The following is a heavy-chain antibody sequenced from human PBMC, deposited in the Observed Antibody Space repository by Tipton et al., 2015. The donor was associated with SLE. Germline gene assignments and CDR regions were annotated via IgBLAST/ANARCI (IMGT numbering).Heavy chain of an antibody. V-gene: IGHV3-30-3*01. J-gene: IGHJ3*02. CDR2: ISYDGSNK. Sequence: RSLRLSCAASGFTFSSYAMHWVRQAPGKGLEWVAVISYDGSNKYYADSVKGRFTISRDNSKNTLYLQMNSLRAEDTAVYYCAKDPKSYYDSSGYYPPPGAFGILGQGTMVTVSS. CDR1: GFTFSSYA. CDR3: AKDPKSYYDSSGYYPPPGAFGI. D-gene: IGHD3-22*01.